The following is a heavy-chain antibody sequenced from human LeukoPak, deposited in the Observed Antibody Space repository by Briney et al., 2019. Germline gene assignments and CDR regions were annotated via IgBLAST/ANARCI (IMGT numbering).Heavy chain of an antibody. Sequence: GGSLRLSXTASGFTFGDYAMSWVRQAPGKGLEWVRFIRSKAYGGTTEYAASVKGRFTISRDDSKSIAYLQMNSLKTEDTAVYYCTRVITWFGELSHFDYWGQGTLVTVSS. CDR3: TRVITWFGELSHFDY. J-gene: IGHJ4*02. CDR1: GFTFGDYA. CDR2: IRSKAYGGTT. D-gene: IGHD3-10*01. V-gene: IGHV3-49*04.